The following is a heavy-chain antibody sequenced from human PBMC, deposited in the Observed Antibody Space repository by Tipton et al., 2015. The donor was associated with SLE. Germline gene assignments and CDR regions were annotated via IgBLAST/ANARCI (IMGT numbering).Heavy chain of an antibody. CDR2: INHSGST. D-gene: IGHD6-25*01. V-gene: IGHV4-34*01. Sequence: TLSLTCTVSGGSITNYYWIWIRQPPGKGLEWIGDINHSGSTNYNSSLKSRVTISIDTSKNQFSLKLSSVTAADTAVYYCARTEVGGYSHDAFDLWGHGTMVTVSS. CDR3: ARTEVGGYSHDAFDL. J-gene: IGHJ3*01. CDR1: GGSITNYY.